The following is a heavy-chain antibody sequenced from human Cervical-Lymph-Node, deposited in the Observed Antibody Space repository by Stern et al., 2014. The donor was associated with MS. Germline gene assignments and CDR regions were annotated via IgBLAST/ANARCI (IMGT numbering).Heavy chain of an antibody. D-gene: IGHD4-17*01. CDR1: GYTFTATW. Sequence: EVQLVQSGAEVKKPGESLKISCKASGYTFTATWIAWVRQLPGKGLEWMGIIYPGDSDTRYSPSFQGQVTISADKSISTAYLQWSSLKASDTAMYYCARDYGDYAFDYWGQGTLVTVSS. CDR2: IYPGDSDT. J-gene: IGHJ4*02. V-gene: IGHV5-51*01. CDR3: ARDYGDYAFDY.